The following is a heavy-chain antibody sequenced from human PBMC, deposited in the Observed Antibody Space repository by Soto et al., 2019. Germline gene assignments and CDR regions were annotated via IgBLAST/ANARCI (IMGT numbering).Heavy chain of an antibody. CDR3: AHKGSSWQN. J-gene: IGHJ4*02. V-gene: IGHV2-5*02. CDR2: IYWDDDK. CDR1: GFSLSTSGVG. D-gene: IGHD6-13*01. Sequence: QITLKESGPTLVKPTQTLTLTCTLSGFSLSTSGVGVGWILQPPGKALEWLALIYWDDDKRYSPSLKSRLTITKDNSKNQVVLTMTNMDPVDTATYYCAHKGSSWQNWGQGTLVTVSS.